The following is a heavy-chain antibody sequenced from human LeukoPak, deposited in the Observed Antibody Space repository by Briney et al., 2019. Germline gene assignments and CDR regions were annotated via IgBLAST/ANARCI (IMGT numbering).Heavy chain of an antibody. CDR1: GFTFDDYG. V-gene: IGHV3-20*04. CDR2: NNWNGGST. J-gene: IGHJ6*03. CDR3: ARSGDYYDSSGYYPYYYYYYMDV. Sequence: GGSLRLSCAASGFTFDDYGMSWVRQAPGKGLEWVSGNNWNGGSTGYADSVKGRFTSSRDNAKNSLYLQMNSLRAEDTALYYCARSGDYYDSSGYYPYYYYYYMDVWGKGTTVTVSS. D-gene: IGHD3-22*01.